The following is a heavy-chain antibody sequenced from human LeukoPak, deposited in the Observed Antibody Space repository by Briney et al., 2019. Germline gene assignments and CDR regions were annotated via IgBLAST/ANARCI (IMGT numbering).Heavy chain of an antibody. CDR3: AKNTNSKPDN. CDR2: IRYDGSNK. CDR1: GFTFSSYG. J-gene: IGHJ4*02. V-gene: IGHV3-30*02. Sequence: GGSLRLSCAASGFTFSSYGMHWVRQAPGKGLEWVAFIRYDGSNKYYADSVKGRFTISRDNSKNTLYLQMNSLRADDTAVYYCAKNTNSKPDNWGQGTLVTVSS. D-gene: IGHD2-8*01.